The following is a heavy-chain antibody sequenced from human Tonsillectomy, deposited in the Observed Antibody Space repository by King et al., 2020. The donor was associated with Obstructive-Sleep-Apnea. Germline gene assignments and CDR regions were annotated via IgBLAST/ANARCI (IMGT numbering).Heavy chain of an antibody. CDR3: ARGSGAAAVNWFDP. D-gene: IGHD6-13*01. Sequence: QVQLQQWGAGLLRPSETLSLTCAVFGGSFSNYYWSWIRQPPGKGLEWIWEINHSGSTNYNPSLKSRVTISVDTSKNQVSLKLTSVTAADTAVYYCARGSGAAAVNWFDPWGQGTLVTVSS. J-gene: IGHJ5*02. V-gene: IGHV4-34*01. CDR1: GGSFSNYY. CDR2: INHSGST.